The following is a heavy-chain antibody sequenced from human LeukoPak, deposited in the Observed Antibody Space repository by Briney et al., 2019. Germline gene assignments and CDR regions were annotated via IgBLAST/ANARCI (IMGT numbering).Heavy chain of an antibody. D-gene: IGHD6-19*01. J-gene: IGHJ4*02. CDR2: ISDSGVTT. Sequence: GGSLRLSCATSGFTFSSYAMNWVRQAPGKGLDWVSAISDSGVTTYYSDSVKGRFTISRDNSKNTLYLQMNSLRAEDTAVYYCAKMAGKRDYFDYWGQGTLVTVSS. V-gene: IGHV3-23*01. CDR3: AKMAGKRDYFDY. CDR1: GFTFSSYA.